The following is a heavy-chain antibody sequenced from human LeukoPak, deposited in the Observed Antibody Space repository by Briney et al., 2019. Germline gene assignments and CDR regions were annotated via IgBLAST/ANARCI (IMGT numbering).Heavy chain of an antibody. CDR2: INPNSGGT. CDR3: ARMLNGAYDV. V-gene: IGHV1-2*02. J-gene: IGHJ4*02. D-gene: IGHD5-12*01. Sequence: GASVKVSCKASGYTFTGPYMHWVRQAPGQGLEWMGWINPNSGGTNYAQNFQGRVTMTRGTSFSTAYMEVSRLRSDDTAVYYCARMLNGAYDVWGQGTVVTVSS. CDR1: GYTFTGPY.